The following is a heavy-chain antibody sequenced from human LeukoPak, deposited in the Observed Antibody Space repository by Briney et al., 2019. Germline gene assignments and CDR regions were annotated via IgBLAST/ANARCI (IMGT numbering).Heavy chain of an antibody. CDR2: IKQDGSEK. Sequence: PGGSLRLPCAASGFTLSSYWMSWVRQAPGKGLEWVANIKQDGSEKYYVDSVKGRFTISRDNAKNSLYLQMNSLRAEDTAVYYCARDRTGYSSGWFDPWGQGTLVTVSS. D-gene: IGHD6-19*01. J-gene: IGHJ5*02. V-gene: IGHV3-7*01. CDR3: ARDRTGYSSGWFDP. CDR1: GFTLSSYW.